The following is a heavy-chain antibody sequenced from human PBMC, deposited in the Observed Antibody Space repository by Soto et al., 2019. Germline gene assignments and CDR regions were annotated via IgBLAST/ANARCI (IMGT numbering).Heavy chain of an antibody. D-gene: IGHD6-25*01. J-gene: IGHJ4*01. CDR3: AKVVSGGHLEY. V-gene: IGHV4-59*01. Sequence: ASETWSLTCTVSGVSINNYYWTWIRQPPGKRLEWIGAIYYTGSTTYNPSLRSRVTFSADTSKNQFSLSLTSVTAADTAVYFCAKVVSGGHLEYLGKENMVSVSS. CDR1: GVSINNYY. CDR2: IYYTGST.